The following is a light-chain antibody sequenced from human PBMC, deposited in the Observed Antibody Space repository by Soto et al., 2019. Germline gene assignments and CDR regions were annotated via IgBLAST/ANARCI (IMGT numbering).Light chain of an antibody. V-gene: IGLV1-47*02. CDR2: YNN. J-gene: IGLJ1*01. CDR1: DSNIGSNS. Sequence: QSVLTQPPSASGTAGQVVTISCSGGDSNIGSNSVYWYQHLPRMAPKLLIYYNNQRPSGVHDRFSGSRSGTSASLAIVGRRSEDEAVYYCAAWDASLSACVFGNGTKVTVL. CDR3: AAWDASLSACV.